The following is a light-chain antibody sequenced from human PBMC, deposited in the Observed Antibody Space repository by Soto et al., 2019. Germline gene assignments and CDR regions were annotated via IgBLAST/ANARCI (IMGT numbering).Light chain of an antibody. CDR3: QQYGGSPPAYT. J-gene: IGKJ2*01. Sequence: EVVLTQSPGPLSLSPGERATLSCRASQSVDRNYLSWFQHKRGQPPRVLVFATSSRAAGTPVRFSGSGSGTNFTLTITRVEPEDFGVYYCQQYGGSPPAYTFGRGTKLEI. CDR1: QSVDRNY. CDR2: ATS. V-gene: IGKV3-20*01.